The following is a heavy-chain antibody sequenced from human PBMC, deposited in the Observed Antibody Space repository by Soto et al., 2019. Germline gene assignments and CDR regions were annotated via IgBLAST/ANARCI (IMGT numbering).Heavy chain of an antibody. CDR3: AKDHNGDYPYYFDY. V-gene: IGHV3-23*01. CDR2: ISGRGDTP. CDR1: GFTFRSYA. D-gene: IGHD4-17*01. Sequence: GGSLRLSCAASGFTFRSYAMSWVRQAPGKGLEWVSVISGRGDTPYYADPVKGRFTISRANSKNTLYLQMNSLRAEDTAVYYCAKDHNGDYPYYFDYWGQGTPVTVSS. J-gene: IGHJ4*02.